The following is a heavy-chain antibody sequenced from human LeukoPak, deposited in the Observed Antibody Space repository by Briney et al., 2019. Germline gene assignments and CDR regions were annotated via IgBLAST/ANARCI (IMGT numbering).Heavy chain of an antibody. CDR1: GFTVITNY. V-gene: IGHV3-66*01. CDR2: IYSDGTT. CDR3: ARNFPTVVTSFDY. D-gene: IGHD4-23*01. J-gene: IGHJ4*02. Sequence: PGGSLRLSCATSGFTVITNYMSWVRQAPGKGLEWVSVIYSDGTTYYADSVKGRFTISRDNSKNTLYLQMNSLRAEDTAVYYCARNFPTVVTSFDYWGQGTLVTVSS.